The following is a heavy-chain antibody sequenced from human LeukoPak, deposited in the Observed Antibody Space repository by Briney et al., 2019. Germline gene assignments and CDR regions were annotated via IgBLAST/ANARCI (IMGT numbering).Heavy chain of an antibody. Sequence: GGSLRLSCAASGFTFSSYAMHWVRQAPGKGLEWVAVISYDGSNKYYADSVKGRFTISRDNSKNTLYLQMNSLRAEDTAVYYCARDLYGGQPNYYFDYWGQGTLVTVSS. V-gene: IGHV3-30-3*01. J-gene: IGHJ4*02. CDR3: ARDLYGGQPNYYFDY. D-gene: IGHD2-8*01. CDR2: ISYDGSNK. CDR1: GFTFSSYA.